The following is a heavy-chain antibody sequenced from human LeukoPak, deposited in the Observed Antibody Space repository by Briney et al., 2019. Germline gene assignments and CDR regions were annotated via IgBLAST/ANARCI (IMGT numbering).Heavy chain of an antibody. CDR3: ARREGGFYSWGIAY. D-gene: IGHD1-26*01. J-gene: IGHJ4*02. V-gene: IGHV3-11*04. Sequence: LSLTCTVSGGSISSSSYYWGWIRQAPGKGLEWLSYITSSGSTIYYADSVKGRFTISRDNAKNSLYLQMNSLRAEDTAVYYCARREGGFYSWGIAYWGQGTLVTVSS. CDR2: ITSSGSTI. CDR1: GGSISSSSYY.